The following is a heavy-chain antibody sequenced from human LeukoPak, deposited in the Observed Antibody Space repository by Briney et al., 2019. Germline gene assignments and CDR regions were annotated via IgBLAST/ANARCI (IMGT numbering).Heavy chain of an antibody. J-gene: IGHJ5*02. D-gene: IGHD2-2*01. CDR3: ARGPAARRGWFDP. Sequence: ASVKVSCKASGYTFTGYYMHWVRQAPGQGLEWMGWINPNSGGTNYAQKFQGRVTMTRDTSISTAHMELSRLRSDDTAVYYCARGPAARRGWFDPWGQGTLVTVSS. CDR1: GYTFTGYY. V-gene: IGHV1-2*02. CDR2: INPNSGGT.